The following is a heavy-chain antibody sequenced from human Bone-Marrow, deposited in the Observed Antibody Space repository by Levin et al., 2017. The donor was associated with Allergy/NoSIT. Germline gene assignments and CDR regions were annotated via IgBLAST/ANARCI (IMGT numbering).Heavy chain of an antibody. J-gene: IGHJ5*02. CDR1: GGTFSSYA. Sequence: SVKVSCKASGGTFSSYAISWVRQAPGQGLEWMGGIIPIFGTANYAQKFQGRVTITADESTSTAYMELSSLRSEDTAVYYCAREGRDYYDSSGLNNWFDPWGQGTLDTVSS. CDR2: IIPIFGTA. CDR3: AREGRDYYDSSGLNNWFDP. V-gene: IGHV1-69*13. D-gene: IGHD3-22*01.